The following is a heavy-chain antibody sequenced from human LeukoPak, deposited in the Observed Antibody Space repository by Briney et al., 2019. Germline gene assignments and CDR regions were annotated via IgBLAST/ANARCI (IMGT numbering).Heavy chain of an antibody. CDR1: GGTFSSYA. V-gene: IGHV1-69*13. Sequence: GASVKVPCKASGGTFSSYAISWVRQAPGQGLEWMGGIIPIFGTANYAQKFQGRVTITADESTSTAYMELSSLRSEDTAVYYCARTSGYYGYYYGMDVWGQGTTVTVSS. D-gene: IGHD3-22*01. CDR3: ARTSGYYGYYYGMDV. J-gene: IGHJ6*02. CDR2: IIPIFGTA.